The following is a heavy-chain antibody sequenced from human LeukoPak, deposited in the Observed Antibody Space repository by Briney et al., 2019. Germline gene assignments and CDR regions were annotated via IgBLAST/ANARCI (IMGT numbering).Heavy chain of an antibody. J-gene: IGHJ4*02. V-gene: IGHV4-34*01. CDR3: ASGYSGYARWDY. Sequence: PSETLSLTCAVYGGSFSGYYWSWIRQPPGKGLEWIGEINHSGSTNYNPSLKSRVTISVDTSKNQFSLKLSSVTAADTAVYYCASGYSGYARWDYWGQGTLVTVSS. D-gene: IGHD5-12*01. CDR1: GGSFSGYY. CDR2: INHSGST.